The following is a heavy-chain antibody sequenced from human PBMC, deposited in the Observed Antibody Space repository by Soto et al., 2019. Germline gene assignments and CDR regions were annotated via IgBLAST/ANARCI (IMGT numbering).Heavy chain of an antibody. CDR3: AKNVDYGDYTIAY. D-gene: IGHD4-17*01. Sequence: EVQLLESGGGLVQPGGSLRLSCAASGFTFSSYAMSWVRQAPGKGLEWVSAISGSGDNTYYGDSVKGRFTISRDKSKNTLYLQMHSLRAEDTAVYYCAKNVDYGDYTIAYGGQGTLVTVSS. CDR2: ISGSGDNT. V-gene: IGHV3-23*01. CDR1: GFTFSSYA. J-gene: IGHJ4*02.